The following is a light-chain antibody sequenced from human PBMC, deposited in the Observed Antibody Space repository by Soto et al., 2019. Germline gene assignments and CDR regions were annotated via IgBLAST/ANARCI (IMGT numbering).Light chain of an antibody. CDR3: CSYAGGTLFYF. J-gene: IGLJ1*01. Sequence: QSALTQPASVSGSPGQSITISCTGTSXNVGSYNRVSWYQHHPDKAPKLIIYEVDKRPSGISDRFSGSKSGNTASLTISGLQAEDEADYYCCSYAGGTLFYFFGTGTKVTVL. V-gene: IGLV2-23*02. CDR2: EVD. CDR1: SXNVGSYNR.